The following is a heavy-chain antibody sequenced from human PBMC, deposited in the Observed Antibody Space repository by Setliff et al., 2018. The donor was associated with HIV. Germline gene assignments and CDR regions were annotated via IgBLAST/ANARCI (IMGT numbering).Heavy chain of an antibody. CDR3: ARDRDLVLMVYAHFDY. J-gene: IGHJ4*02. CDR1: RSTFNSHT. Sequence: GASVKVSCKASRSTFNSHTINWVRQAPGQGLDWMGRIIPILGTANYAQKFQGRVTITADESTSTAYMELRSLRSDDTAVYYCARDRDLVLMVYAHFDYWGQGTLVTVSS. CDR2: IIPILGTA. D-gene: IGHD2-8*01. V-gene: IGHV1-69*08.